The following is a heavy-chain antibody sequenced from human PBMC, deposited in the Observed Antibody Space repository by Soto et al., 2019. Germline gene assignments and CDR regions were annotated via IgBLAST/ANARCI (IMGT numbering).Heavy chain of an antibody. CDR2: IYYSGIT. Sequence: SETLSLTCTVSGGSMSSSSHYWGWIRQPPGKGLEWIGSIYYSGITFYNPALKSRVTISGDTSKNQFSLRLSSVTAADTAVYYCATMRGIVATPWYYFDCWGQGTLVTVSS. CDR3: ATMRGIVATPWYYFDC. V-gene: IGHV4-39*01. D-gene: IGHD5-12*01. J-gene: IGHJ4*02. CDR1: GGSMSSSSHY.